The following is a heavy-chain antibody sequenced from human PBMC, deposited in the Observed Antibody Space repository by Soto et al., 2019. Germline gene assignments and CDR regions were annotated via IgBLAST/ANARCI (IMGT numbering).Heavy chain of an antibody. Sequence: QVQLVQSGVEVKKPGASVKVSCKASGYTFTSYGISWVRQAPGQGLEWMGWITAYNGNTNYAQKLQGRVTMTTDTSTSTAYMELRSLRSDDTAVYYCARDRAVAGLPNSLQSYYFDYWGQGTLVTVSS. J-gene: IGHJ4*02. D-gene: IGHD6-19*01. CDR2: ITAYNGNT. CDR3: ARDRAVAGLPNSLQSYYFDY. V-gene: IGHV1-18*01. CDR1: GYTFTSYG.